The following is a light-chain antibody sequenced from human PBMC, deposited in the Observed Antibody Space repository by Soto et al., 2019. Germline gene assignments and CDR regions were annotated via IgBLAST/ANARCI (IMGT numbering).Light chain of an antibody. J-gene: IGKJ4*01. V-gene: IGKV3-15*01. Sequence: EIVMTQSPATLSVSPGERATLSCRASQSVSRNLAWYQHKPGQAPRRLIYGASTRATGIPARFSGSGSGTEFTLTISSLQSEDFAIYYCQQYNNWPPLTFGGGTKVEIK. CDR3: QQYNNWPPLT. CDR1: QSVSRN. CDR2: GAS.